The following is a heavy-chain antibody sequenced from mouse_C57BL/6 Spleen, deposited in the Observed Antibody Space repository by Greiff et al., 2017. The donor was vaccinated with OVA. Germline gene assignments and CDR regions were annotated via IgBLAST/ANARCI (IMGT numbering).Heavy chain of an antibody. CDR1: GFTFSSYA. CDR3: TRDPYYYGSFSWFAY. Sequence: EVQVVESGEGLVKPGGSLKLSCAASGFTFSSYAMSWVRQTPEKRLEWVAYISSGGDYIYYADTVKGRFTISRDNARNTLYLQMSSLKSEDTAMYYCTRDPYYYGSFSWFAYWGQGTLVTVSA. D-gene: IGHD1-1*01. J-gene: IGHJ3*01. V-gene: IGHV5-9-1*02. CDR2: ISSGGDYI.